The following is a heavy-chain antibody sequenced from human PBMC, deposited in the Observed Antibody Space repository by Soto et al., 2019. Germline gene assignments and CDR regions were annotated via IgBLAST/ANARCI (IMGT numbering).Heavy chain of an antibody. CDR3: ARDFCPVPTCYDL. J-gene: IGHJ4*02. CDR1: GFSSSSYE. D-gene: IGHD2-2*01. Sequence: GGSLRLSCAASGFSSSSYEMNWVRQAPGKGLEWVSYISSGGTNIYYADSVKGRFTISRDNAKNSVDLQMNSLRAEDTAVYYCARDFCPVPTCYDLWGQGVLVTVSS. CDR2: ISSGGTNI. V-gene: IGHV3-48*03.